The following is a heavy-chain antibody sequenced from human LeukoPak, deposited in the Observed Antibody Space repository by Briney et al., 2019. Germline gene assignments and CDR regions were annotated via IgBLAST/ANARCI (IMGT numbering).Heavy chain of an antibody. D-gene: IGHD4-17*01. CDR1: GYTFTSYA. J-gene: IGHJ3*02. V-gene: IGHV1-69*13. CDR3: ASSRLNDYGDKDDAFDI. CDR2: IIPIFGTA. Sequence: SVKVSCKASGYTFTSYAISWVRQAPGQGLEWMGGIIPIFGTANYAQKFQGRVTITADESTSTAYMELSSLRSEDTAVYYCASSRLNDYGDKDDAFDIWGQGTMVTVSS.